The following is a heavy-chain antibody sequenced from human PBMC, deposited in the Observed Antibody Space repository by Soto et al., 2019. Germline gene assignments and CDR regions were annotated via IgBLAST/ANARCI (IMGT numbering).Heavy chain of an antibody. V-gene: IGHV1-8*01. J-gene: IGHJ4*02. CDR1: GYTFTSYD. D-gene: IGHD3-16*02. Sequence: QVQLVQSGAEVKKPWASVKVSCKASGYTFTSYDINWVRQATGQGLEWMGWMNPNSGNTGYAQKFQGRVTMTRNTSISTAYMELSSLGSEDTAVYYCAGAAWGYRRKPYYFDYWGQGTLVTVSS. CDR3: AGAAWGYRRKPYYFDY. CDR2: MNPNSGNT.